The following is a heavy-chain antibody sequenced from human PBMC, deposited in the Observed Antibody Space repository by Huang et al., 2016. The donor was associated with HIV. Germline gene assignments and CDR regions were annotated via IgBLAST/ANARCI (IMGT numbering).Heavy chain of an antibody. V-gene: IGHV1-18*01. D-gene: IGHD5-18*01. CDR3: ARGGGIQLWLLGYDDMDV. CDR2: IIGYKSNT. Sequence: QVQLVQSGAEVKKPGASVTVSCTASGYTFSSFGISWVRQAPGQGLEWVGWIIGYKSNTKCAQKFQGRLTMTADPSTRTAYMELRSLISDDTAVYYCARGGGIQLWLLGYDDMDVWGNGTTVTVSS. CDR1: GYTFSSFG. J-gene: IGHJ6*03.